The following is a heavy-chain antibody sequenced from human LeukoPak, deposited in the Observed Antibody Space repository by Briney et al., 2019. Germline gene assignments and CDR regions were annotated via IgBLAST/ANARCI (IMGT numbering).Heavy chain of an antibody. D-gene: IGHD3-22*01. CDR1: GFTFSIYG. CDR2: ISYDGSNK. CDR3: ARDAYYYDSSGYPTNWFDP. V-gene: IGHV3-30*03. Sequence: GRSLRLSCAASGFTFSIYGMHWVRQAPGKGLEGVAVISYDGSNKYYADSVKGRFTISRDNSKNPLYLQMNSLRAEDPAVYYCARDAYYYDSSGYPTNWFDPWGQGTLVTVSS. J-gene: IGHJ5*02.